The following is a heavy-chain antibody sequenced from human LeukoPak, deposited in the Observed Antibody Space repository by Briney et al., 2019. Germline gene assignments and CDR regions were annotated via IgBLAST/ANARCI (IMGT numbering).Heavy chain of an antibody. Sequence: GESLKIPCKGSGYSFTSYWIGWVRQMPGKGLEWMGIIYPGDSDTRYSPSFQGQVTISADKSISTAYLQWSSLKASDTAMYYCARPEGRAYSSGWYGGYWGQGTLVTVSS. D-gene: IGHD6-19*01. CDR2: IYPGDSDT. V-gene: IGHV5-51*01. CDR3: ARPEGRAYSSGWYGGY. J-gene: IGHJ4*02. CDR1: GYSFTSYW.